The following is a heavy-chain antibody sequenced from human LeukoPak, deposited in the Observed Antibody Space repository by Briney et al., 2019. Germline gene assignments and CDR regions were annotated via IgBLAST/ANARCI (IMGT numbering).Heavy chain of an antibody. CDR1: GGSISSYY. Sequence: KTSETLSLTCTVSGGSISSYYWSWIRQPPGKGLEWIGYIYYSGSTNYNPSLKSRVTISVDTSKNQFSLKLSSVTAADTAVYYCAGTPLQGSFDYWGQGTLVTVSS. V-gene: IGHV4-59*01. CDR3: AGTPLQGSFDY. CDR2: IYYSGST. D-gene: IGHD1-1*01. J-gene: IGHJ4*02.